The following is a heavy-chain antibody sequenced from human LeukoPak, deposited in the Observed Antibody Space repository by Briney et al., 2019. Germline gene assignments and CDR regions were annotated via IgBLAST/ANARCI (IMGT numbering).Heavy chain of an antibody. CDR2: ISAYNGNT. J-gene: IGHJ4*02. D-gene: IGHD2-15*01. CDR3: ARGAPYDCSGGSCYSLFDY. V-gene: IGHV1-18*01. CDR1: GYTFTSYG. Sequence: ASVKVSCKASGYTFTSYGISWVRQAPGQGLEWMGWISAYNGNTNYAQKLQGRVTMTTDTSTSTAYMELRSLRSDDTAVYYCARGAPYDCSGGSCYSLFDYWGQGTLVTVSS.